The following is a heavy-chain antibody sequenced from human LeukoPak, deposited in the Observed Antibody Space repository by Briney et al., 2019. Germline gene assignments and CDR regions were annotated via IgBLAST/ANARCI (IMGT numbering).Heavy chain of an antibody. CDR3: AKDTEMAALYYFDY. Sequence: AGGSLRLSCAAYGFTFDDYAMHWVRQAPGKGLEWVSGISWNSGSIGYADSVKGRFTISRDNAKNSLYLQMNSLRAEDTALYYCAKDTEMAALYYFDYWGQGTLVTVSS. V-gene: IGHV3-9*01. CDR1: GFTFDDYA. J-gene: IGHJ4*02. D-gene: IGHD5-24*01. CDR2: ISWNSGSI.